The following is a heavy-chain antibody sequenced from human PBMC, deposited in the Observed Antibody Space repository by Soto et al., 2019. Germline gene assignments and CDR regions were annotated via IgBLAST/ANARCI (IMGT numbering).Heavy chain of an antibody. V-gene: IGHV3-30-3*01. D-gene: IGHD3-10*01. CDR3: ARDTSYYGSKWFDP. Sequence: QVQLVESGGGVVQPGRSLRLSCAASGFTFSSYAMRWVRQAPGKGLEWVAVISYDGSNKYYADSVKGRFTISRDNSKNTLYLQMNSLRAEDTAVYYCARDTSYYGSKWFDPWGQGTLVTVSS. J-gene: IGHJ5*02. CDR2: ISYDGSNK. CDR1: GFTFSSYA.